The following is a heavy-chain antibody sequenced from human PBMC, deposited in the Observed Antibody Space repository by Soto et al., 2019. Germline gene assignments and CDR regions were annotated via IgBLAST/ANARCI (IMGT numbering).Heavy chain of an antibody. V-gene: IGHV1-18*01. Sequence: VRRWRSGVGGRNLGASGRFPCRLPGYTFPSYGTNGWGRAPGKGLEGMGWISAYNGNTNYAQKLQGRVTMTTDTSTSTAYMELRSLRSDDTAVYYCARGTTVETGNYWGQGTLVTVSS. CDR3: ARGTTVETGNY. J-gene: IGHJ4*02. CDR2: ISAYNGNT. CDR1: GYTFPSYG. D-gene: IGHD4-17*01.